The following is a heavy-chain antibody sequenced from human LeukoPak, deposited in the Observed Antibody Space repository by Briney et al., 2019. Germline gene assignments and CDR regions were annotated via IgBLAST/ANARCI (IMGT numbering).Heavy chain of an antibody. Sequence: PGGSLRLSCAVSGFTFSSYSMNWVRQAPGKGLEWVSYISSSSSTIYYADSVKGRFTISRDNSKNTLYLQMNSLRAEDTAVYYCARVTVADPGNWFDPWGQGTLVTVSS. CDR3: ARVTVADPGNWFDP. D-gene: IGHD6-19*01. CDR2: ISSSSSTI. V-gene: IGHV3-48*01. J-gene: IGHJ5*02. CDR1: GFTFSSYS.